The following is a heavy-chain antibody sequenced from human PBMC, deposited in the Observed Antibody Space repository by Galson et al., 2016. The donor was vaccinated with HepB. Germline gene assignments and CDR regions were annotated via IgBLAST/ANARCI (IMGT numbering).Heavy chain of an antibody. Sequence: LRLSCAASGFTFSSYGMHWVRQAPGKGLEWVAVIWYDGSNKYYADSVKGRFTISRDTSKNTLYLQMNSLRAEDTAVYYCARAFFRAAYFDYWGQGTLVTVSS. D-gene: IGHD2/OR15-2a*01. CDR1: GFTFSSYG. CDR2: IWYDGSNK. J-gene: IGHJ4*02. V-gene: IGHV3-33*01. CDR3: ARAFFRAAYFDY.